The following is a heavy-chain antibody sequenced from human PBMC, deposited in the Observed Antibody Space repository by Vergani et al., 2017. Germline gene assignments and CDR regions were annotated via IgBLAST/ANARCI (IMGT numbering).Heavy chain of an antibody. CDR3: ARTYGDYVEVGFDI. CDR1: ARPFRSSA. J-gene: IGHJ3*02. D-gene: IGHD4-17*01. CDR2: IIPIFGTA. V-gene: IGHV1-69*01. Sequence: QVQLVQSGAEVKNPGSSVHLSSNPSARPFRSSAITSLRPAPGQGLEWMGGIIPIFGTANYAQKFQGRVTITADESTSTAYMELSSLRSEDTAVYYCARTYGDYVEVGFDIWGQGTMVTVSS.